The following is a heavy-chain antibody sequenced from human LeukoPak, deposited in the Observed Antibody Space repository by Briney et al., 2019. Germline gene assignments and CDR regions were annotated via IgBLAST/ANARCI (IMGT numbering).Heavy chain of an antibody. Sequence: SVTVSCKASGGTFSSYAISGVRQAPGQGVEGVGGIIPIFGTANYAQNFQGRVTISADESASTAYMELSSLRSEGTAVYYCARVCSGGSCYLRDAFDIWGHGTIVTVSS. J-gene: IGHJ3*02. CDR3: ARVCSGGSCYLRDAFDI. CDR1: GGTFSSYA. V-gene: IGHV1-69*01. D-gene: IGHD2-15*01. CDR2: IIPIFGTA.